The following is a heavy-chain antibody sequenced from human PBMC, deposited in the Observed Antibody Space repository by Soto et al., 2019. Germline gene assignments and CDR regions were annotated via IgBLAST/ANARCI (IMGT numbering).Heavy chain of an antibody. CDR3: TTDRGSYYVFDY. CDR1: GFTFSNAW. CDR2: IKSKTDGGTT. J-gene: IGHJ4*02. D-gene: IGHD1-26*01. V-gene: IGHV3-15*01. Sequence: PGGSLRLSCAASGFTFSNAWMSWVRQAPGKGLEWVGRIKSKTDGGTTDYAAPVKGRFTISRDDSKNTLYLQMNSLKTEDTAVYYCTTDRGSYYVFDYWGQGTLVTVSS.